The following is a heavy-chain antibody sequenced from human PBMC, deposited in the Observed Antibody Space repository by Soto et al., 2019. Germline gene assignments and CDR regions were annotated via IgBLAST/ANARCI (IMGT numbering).Heavy chain of an antibody. J-gene: IGHJ4*02. CDR3: ARPDRDGYNNY. V-gene: IGHV5-51*07. Sequence: PGESLKISCDGSGYSFTNDCIGLVHQMPGKGLEWMGIIYPGDSDTRYSPSFQGQVTISADKSISTAYLQWSSLKASDTAMYYCARPDRDGYNNYWGQGTLVTVSS. CDR2: IYPGDSDT. CDR1: GYSFTNDC. D-gene: IGHD5-12*01.